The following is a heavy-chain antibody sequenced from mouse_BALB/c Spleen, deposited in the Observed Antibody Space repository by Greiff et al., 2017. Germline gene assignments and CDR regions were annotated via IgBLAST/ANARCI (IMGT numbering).Heavy chain of an antibody. Sequence: VQLKESGAELVRPGALVKLSCKASGFNIKDYYMHWVKQRPEQGLEWIGWIDPENGNTIYDPKFQGKASITADTSSYTAYLQLSSLTSEDTAVYYCARPLYYGSSSAWFAYWGQGTLVTVSA. D-gene: IGHD1-1*01. CDR2: IDPENGNT. V-gene: IGHV14-1*02. CDR1: GFNIKDYY. J-gene: IGHJ3*01. CDR3: ARPLYYGSSSAWFAY.